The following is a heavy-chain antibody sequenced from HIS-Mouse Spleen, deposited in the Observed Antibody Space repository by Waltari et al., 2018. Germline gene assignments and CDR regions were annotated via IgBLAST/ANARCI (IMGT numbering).Heavy chain of an antibody. D-gene: IGHD6-13*01. V-gene: IGHV4-39*07. CDR2: IYYSGST. J-gene: IGHJ2*01. CDR3: AREIPYSSSWYDWYFDL. CDR1: GGSIRSSSYY. Sequence: QLQLQESGPGLVTPSETLSLTCTVSGGSIRSSSYYWGWIRQPPGKVLEWIGSIYYSGSTYYNPSLKSRVTISVDTSKNQFSLKLSSVTAADTAVYYCAREIPYSSSWYDWYFDLWGRGTLVTVSS.